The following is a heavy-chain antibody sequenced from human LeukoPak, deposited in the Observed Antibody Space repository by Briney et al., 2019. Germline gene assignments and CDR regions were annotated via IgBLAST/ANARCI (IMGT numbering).Heavy chain of an antibody. Sequence: SVKVSCKASGYTFTGYYIHWVRQAPGQGLEWMGGIIPMFNTTKYAQKFQDRVTITADKSTSTAYMELSSLRSEDTAVYYCVEGGIAPLNWFDPWGQGTLVTVSS. CDR1: GYTFTGYY. J-gene: IGHJ5*02. CDR2: IIPMFNTT. V-gene: IGHV1-69*06. CDR3: VEGGIAPLNWFDP. D-gene: IGHD6-13*01.